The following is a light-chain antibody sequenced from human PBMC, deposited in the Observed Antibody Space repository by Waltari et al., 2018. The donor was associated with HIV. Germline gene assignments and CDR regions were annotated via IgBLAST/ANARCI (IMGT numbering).Light chain of an antibody. Sequence: QSVLTQPPSASGSPGQSVTISCTGTRSDVGGYKYVSWYQQYPGKAPKVMMYEVTKRASGVPDRCSGSKSGTTASLTVFGPQAEDDDDYDCSSYAGDNNWVFGGGTKLTVL. CDR3: SSYAGDNNWV. J-gene: IGLJ3*02. CDR1: RSDVGGYKY. V-gene: IGLV2-8*01. CDR2: EVT.